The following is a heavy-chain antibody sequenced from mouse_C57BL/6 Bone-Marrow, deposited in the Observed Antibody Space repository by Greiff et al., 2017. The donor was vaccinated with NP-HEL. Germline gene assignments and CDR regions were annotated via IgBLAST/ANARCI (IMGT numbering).Heavy chain of an antibody. V-gene: IGHV1-84*01. CDR1: GYTFTDYY. D-gene: IGHD3-1*01. J-gene: IGHJ2*01. CDR2: LYPGSGNT. CDR3: ARLGLFFDY. Sequence: VQLQQSGPELVKPGASVQISCKASGYTFTDYYINWVKQRPGQGLEWLGWLYPGSGNTKYNEKFTGKATLTVDTSSSTAYMQLSSLTSEDSAVYFCARLGLFFDYWGQGTTLTGSS.